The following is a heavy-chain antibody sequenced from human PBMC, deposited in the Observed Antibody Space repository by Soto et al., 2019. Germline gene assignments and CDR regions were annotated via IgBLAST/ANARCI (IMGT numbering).Heavy chain of an antibody. Sequence: ASVKVSCKASGYTFTGYYMHWVRQAPGQGLEWMGWINPNSGGTNYAQKFQGRVTMTRDTSISTAYMELSRLRSDDTAVYYCASLGLHCSGGSCHDWFDPWGQGTLVTVSS. CDR3: ASLGLHCSGGSCHDWFDP. D-gene: IGHD2-15*01. CDR1: GYTFTGYY. V-gene: IGHV1-2*02. J-gene: IGHJ5*02. CDR2: INPNSGGT.